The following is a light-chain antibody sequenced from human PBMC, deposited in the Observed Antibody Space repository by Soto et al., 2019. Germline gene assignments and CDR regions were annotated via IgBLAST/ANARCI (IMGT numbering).Light chain of an antibody. CDR3: QHFGNSLWT. CDR1: QRVASRN. J-gene: IGKJ1*01. V-gene: IGKV3-20*01. Sequence: EIQLTQSPCTLSLSQGERATLSCRVSQRVASRNLAWYQQKSGQAPRLLIYGASSRAIHTPDRFSGSGSGTDFTLTISGLEPEDFAVYYCQHFGNSLWTFGQGTKVDI. CDR2: GAS.